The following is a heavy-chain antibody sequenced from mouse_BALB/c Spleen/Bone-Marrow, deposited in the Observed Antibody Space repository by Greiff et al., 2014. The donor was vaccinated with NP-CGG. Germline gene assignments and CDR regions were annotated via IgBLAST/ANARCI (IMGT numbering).Heavy chain of an antibody. CDR2: IYPGDGDT. Sequence: QVQLQQSGAELVRPGSSVKISCKASGYAFSSYWMNWVKQRPGQGLEWIGQIYPGDGDTNYNGKFKGKATLTADKSSSTAYKQLSSLTSEDSAVYFCARRGYYGSSYYFDYWGQGTTLTVSS. V-gene: IGHV1-80*01. CDR1: GYAFSSYW. D-gene: IGHD1-1*01. CDR3: ARRGYYGSSYYFDY. J-gene: IGHJ2*01.